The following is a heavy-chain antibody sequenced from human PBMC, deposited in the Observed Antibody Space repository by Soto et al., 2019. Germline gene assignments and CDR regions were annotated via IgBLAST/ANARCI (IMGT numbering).Heavy chain of an antibody. CDR2: IYYSGIT. CDR3: AGTSSNYYDTSGYYFDY. Sequence: PPETLSLTCTVSGGSISSGDYYWSWIRQPPGKGLEWIGHIYYSGITYYNPSLKSRVSISVDSSKNHFSLKLSSVTAADTAVYYCAGTSSNYYDTSGYYFDYWGQGTLVTVSS. V-gene: IGHV4-30-4*01. CDR1: GGSISSGDYY. J-gene: IGHJ4*02. D-gene: IGHD3-22*01.